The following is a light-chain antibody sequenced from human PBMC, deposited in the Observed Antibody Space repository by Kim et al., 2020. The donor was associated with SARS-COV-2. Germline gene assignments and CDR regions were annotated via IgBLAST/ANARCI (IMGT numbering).Light chain of an antibody. CDR2: DAS. V-gene: IGKV1-5*01. Sequence: DIQMTQSPSTLSASVGDRVTITCRASQSISSSLAWYQQKPGKAPNLLISDASNLHSGVPSRFSGSGSGTEFTLAISSLQPDDFATFYCHQCRSYPRTFGQGTKVDIK. J-gene: IGKJ1*01. CDR3: HQCRSYPRT. CDR1: QSISSS.